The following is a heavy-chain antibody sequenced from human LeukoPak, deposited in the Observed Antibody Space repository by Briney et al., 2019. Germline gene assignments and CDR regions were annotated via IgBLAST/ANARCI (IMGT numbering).Heavy chain of an antibody. V-gene: IGHV4-34*01. Sequence: PSETLSLTCAVYGGSFSTCQWSWIRQPPGKGLEWIGEINHSGSTNYNPSLRSQGTISVDTSKNQFSLKLSSVTAADTAVYYCARKVLWGSYYNYWGQGTLVTVSS. CDR3: ARKVLWGSYYNY. D-gene: IGHD3-10*01. CDR2: INHSGST. J-gene: IGHJ4*02. CDR1: GGSFSTCQ.